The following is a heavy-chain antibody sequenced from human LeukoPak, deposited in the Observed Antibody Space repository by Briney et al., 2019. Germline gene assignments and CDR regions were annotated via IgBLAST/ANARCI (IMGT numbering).Heavy chain of an antibody. CDR1: GGTFSSYA. D-gene: IGHD2-15*01. V-gene: IGHV1-69*13. CDR2: IIPIFGTA. CDR3: ARSGLGGYDYYGMDV. Sequence: SVKVSCKASGGTFSSYAISWVRQAPGQGLEWMGGIIPIFGTANYAQKFQGRVTITADESTSTAYMELSSLRSEDTAVYYCARSGLGGYDYYGMDVWGKGTTVTVSS. J-gene: IGHJ6*04.